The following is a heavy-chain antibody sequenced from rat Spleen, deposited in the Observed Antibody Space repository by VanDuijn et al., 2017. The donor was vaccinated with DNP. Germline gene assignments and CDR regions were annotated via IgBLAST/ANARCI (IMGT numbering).Heavy chain of an antibody. J-gene: IGHJ2*01. D-gene: IGHD1-2*01. CDR2: ISYDGSST. CDR3: ASLQNYYYSSWDY. CDR1: GFTFSNYD. Sequence: EVQLVESGGGLVQPGGSLKLSCAASGFTFSNYDMAWVRQAPTKGLEWVASISYDGSSTYYRDSVKGRFTISRDNAKSTLYLQMNSLRSEDTATYYCASLQNYYYSSWDYWGQGVMVTVSS. V-gene: IGHV5-22*01.